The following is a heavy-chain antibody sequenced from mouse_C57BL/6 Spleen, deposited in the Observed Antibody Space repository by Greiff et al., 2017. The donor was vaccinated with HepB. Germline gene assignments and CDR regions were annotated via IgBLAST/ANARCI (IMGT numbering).Heavy chain of an antibody. CDR2: ILPGSGST. D-gene: IGHD2-4*01. J-gene: IGHJ4*01. Sequence: VKLVESGAELMKPGASVKLSCKATGYTFTGYWIEWVKQRPGHGLEWIGEILPGSGSTNYNEKFKGKATFTADTSSNTAYMQLSSLTTEDSAIYYCAREADYDAGNYYAMDYWGQGTSVTVSS. V-gene: IGHV1-9*01. CDR3: AREADYDAGNYYAMDY. CDR1: GYTFTGYW.